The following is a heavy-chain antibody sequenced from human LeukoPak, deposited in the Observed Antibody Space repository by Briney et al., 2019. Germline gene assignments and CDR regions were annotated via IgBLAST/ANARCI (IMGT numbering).Heavy chain of an antibody. D-gene: IGHD4-17*01. J-gene: IGHJ4*02. V-gene: IGHV4-30-2*01. Sequence: SETLSLTCAVSGGSISGGVYSWSWIRQPPGKGLEWIGYIYHSGSAHYNPSLESRVTISVDRSKNQFSLKLSSVTAADTAVYYCASSDYGDYPGTDYWGQGTLVTVSS. CDR2: IYHSGSA. CDR1: GGSISGGVYS. CDR3: ASSDYGDYPGTDY.